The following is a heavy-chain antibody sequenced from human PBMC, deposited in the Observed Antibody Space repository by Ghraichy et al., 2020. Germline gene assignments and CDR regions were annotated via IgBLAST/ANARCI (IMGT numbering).Heavy chain of an antibody. CDR3: ARHGYDSSGYYFRDYYYGMDV. D-gene: IGHD3-22*01. J-gene: IGHJ6*02. CDR1: GGSISSSSYY. Sequence: SETLSLTCTVSGGSISSSSYYWGWIRQPPGKGLEWIGSIYYSGSTYYNPSLKSRVTISVDTSKNQFSLKLSSVTAADTAVYYCARHGYDSSGYYFRDYYYGMDVWGQGTTVTVSS. CDR2: IYYSGST. V-gene: IGHV4-39*01.